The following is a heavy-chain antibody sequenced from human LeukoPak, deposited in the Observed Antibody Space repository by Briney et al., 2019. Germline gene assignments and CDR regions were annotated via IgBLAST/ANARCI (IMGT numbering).Heavy chain of an antibody. CDR1: GGSISSYY. Sequence: KASETLSLTCTVSGGSISSYYWSWIRQPPGKGLEWIGYISYSGSTNYNPSLKSRVTISVDTSKNQFSLKVTSVTAADTAIYYCARHDSSGYKYWGQGTLVTVSS. CDR2: ISYSGST. CDR3: ARHDSSGYKY. D-gene: IGHD3-22*01. J-gene: IGHJ4*02. V-gene: IGHV4-59*08.